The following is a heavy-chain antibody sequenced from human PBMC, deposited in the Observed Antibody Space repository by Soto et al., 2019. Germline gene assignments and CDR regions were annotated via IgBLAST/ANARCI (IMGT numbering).Heavy chain of an antibody. CDR1: GFTFSSYW. V-gene: IGHV3-7*01. CDR2: IKQDGSEK. CDR3: AKVFRGYSYGTIDY. J-gene: IGHJ4*02. D-gene: IGHD5-18*01. Sequence: HPGGSLRLSCAASGFTFSSYWMSWVRQAPGKGLEWVANIKQDGSEKYYVDSVKGRFTISRDNAKNSLYLQMNSLRAEDTAVYYCAKVFRGYSYGTIDYWGQGTLVTVSS.